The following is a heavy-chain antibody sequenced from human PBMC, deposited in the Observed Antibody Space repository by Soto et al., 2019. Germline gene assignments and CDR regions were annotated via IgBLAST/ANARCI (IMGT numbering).Heavy chain of an antibody. Sequence: GASVKVSCKASGYTFSSYGITWVRQAPGQGLEWLGWVSPYNGNTNYAQKIQGRVTMTTDPPTTTAYMELRSLRSDDTAVYYCARVAVVAPHTEFTLIVEGGGDYFDYWGRGTLVTVSS. V-gene: IGHV1-18*01. CDR3: ARVAVVAPHTEFTLIVEGGGDYFDY. D-gene: IGHD3-22*01. CDR1: GYTFSSYG. CDR2: VSPYNGNT. J-gene: IGHJ4*02.